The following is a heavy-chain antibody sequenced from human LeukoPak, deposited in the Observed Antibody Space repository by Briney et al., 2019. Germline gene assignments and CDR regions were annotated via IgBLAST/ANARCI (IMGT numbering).Heavy chain of an antibody. V-gene: IGHV3-23*01. CDR1: GLTFSSYA. D-gene: IGHD4-23*01. CDR2: ISGSGGST. J-gene: IGHJ4*02. CDR3: AKGARGNPYTPGEY. Sequence: GGSLRLSLAASGLTFSSYAMSWVRQAPGKGLEWVSAISGSGGSTYYADSVKGRFTISRDNSKNTLYLQMNSLRAEDTAVYYCAKGARGNPYTPGEYWGQGTLVTVSS.